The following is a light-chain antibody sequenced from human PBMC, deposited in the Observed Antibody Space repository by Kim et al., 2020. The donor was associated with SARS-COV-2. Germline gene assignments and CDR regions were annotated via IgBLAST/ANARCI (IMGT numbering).Light chain of an antibody. CDR3: QAWDTSTSV. Sequence: VSPGQTASITCSGDKLGYKYACWYQQKPGQSPVLVIYQDSKRPSGIPERFSGSNSGNTATLTISGTQAMDEADYYCQAWDTSTSVFGTGTQLTVL. V-gene: IGLV3-1*01. J-gene: IGLJ1*01. CDR1: KLGYKY. CDR2: QDS.